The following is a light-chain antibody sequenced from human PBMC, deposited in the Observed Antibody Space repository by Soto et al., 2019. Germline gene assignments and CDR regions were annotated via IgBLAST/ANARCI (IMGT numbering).Light chain of an antibody. Sequence: QSVLTQPASVSGSPGQSITISCTGTSADVGTYNFVAWYQQRPGKAPKLIIYDASSRPSGVSNRFSGSKSGNTASLTISGLQADDEADYYCGSYRGSTTVYVFGSGTKVPVL. CDR3: GSYRGSTTVYV. CDR1: SADVGTYNF. CDR2: DAS. J-gene: IGLJ1*01. V-gene: IGLV2-14*03.